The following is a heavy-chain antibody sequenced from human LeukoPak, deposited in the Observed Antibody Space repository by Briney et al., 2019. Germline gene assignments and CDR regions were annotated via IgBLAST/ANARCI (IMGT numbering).Heavy chain of an antibody. CDR1: GGSISSYY. V-gene: IGHV4-59*01. Sequence: SETLSLACTVSGGSISSYYWSWIRQPPGKGLEWIGYIYYSGSTNYNPSLKSRVTISVDTSKNQFSLKLSSVTAADTAVYYCARESVDTAMVYFDYWGQGTLVTVSP. CDR3: ARESVDTAMVYFDY. D-gene: IGHD5-18*01. CDR2: IYYSGST. J-gene: IGHJ4*02.